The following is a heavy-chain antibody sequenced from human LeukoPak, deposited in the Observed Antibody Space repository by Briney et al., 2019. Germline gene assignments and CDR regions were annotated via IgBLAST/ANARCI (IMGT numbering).Heavy chain of an antibody. D-gene: IGHD4-23*01. Sequence: PGESLKISCKGSGYSFTSYWIGWVRQMPGKGLEWMGIIYPGDSDTRYSPSFQGQVTISADKSISTAYLQWSSLKASDTAMYYCAIVDYGGNSYHWFDPWGQGTLVTVSS. CDR1: GYSFTSYW. J-gene: IGHJ5*02. CDR2: IYPGDSDT. CDR3: AIVDYGGNSYHWFDP. V-gene: IGHV5-51*01.